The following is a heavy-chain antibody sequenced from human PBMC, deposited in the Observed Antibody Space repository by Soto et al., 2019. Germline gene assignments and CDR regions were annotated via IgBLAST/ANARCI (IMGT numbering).Heavy chain of an antibody. CDR3: ARGPDE. V-gene: IGHV4-30-2*01. CDR2: MYHSGST. J-gene: IGHJ4*02. CDR1: GGSISSGGYS. D-gene: IGHD2-2*01. Sequence: SETLSLTCAVSGGSISSGGYSWSWIRQPPGKGLEWIGYMYHSGSTYYNPSLKSRVTISIDRSKNQFSLKLSSVTAADTAVYYCARGPDEWGQGILVTVSS.